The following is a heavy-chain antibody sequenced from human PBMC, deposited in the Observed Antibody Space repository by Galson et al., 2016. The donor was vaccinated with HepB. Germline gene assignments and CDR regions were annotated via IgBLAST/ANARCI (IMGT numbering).Heavy chain of an antibody. CDR1: GFSLNSSGVG. V-gene: IGHV2-5*02. J-gene: IGHJ5*02. D-gene: IGHD3-9*01. Sequence: PALVKPTQTLTLTCTFSGFSLNSSGVGVGWIRQPPGKALEYLALVYWDDGTRYSPSLKSRLTITKDASKNQVVLTITNMDPVDTATYYCVHTLAYYDVLTGFWEGWFGPRGQGTQVTVSS. CDR2: VYWDDGT. CDR3: VHTLAYYDVLTGFWEGWFGP.